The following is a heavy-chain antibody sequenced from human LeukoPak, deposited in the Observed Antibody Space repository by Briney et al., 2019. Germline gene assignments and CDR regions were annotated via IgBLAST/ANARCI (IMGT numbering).Heavy chain of an antibody. Sequence: PSETLSLTCTVSGGSISSGSYYWSWIRQPAGKGLEWIWRIYTSGSTNYNPSLKSRVTISVDTSKNQFSLKLSSVTAADTAVYYCARETTDNYDFWSGYPDAFDIWGQGTMVTVSS. CDR2: IYTSGST. CDR1: GGSISSGSYY. V-gene: IGHV4-61*02. CDR3: ARETTDNYDFWSGYPDAFDI. D-gene: IGHD3-3*01. J-gene: IGHJ3*02.